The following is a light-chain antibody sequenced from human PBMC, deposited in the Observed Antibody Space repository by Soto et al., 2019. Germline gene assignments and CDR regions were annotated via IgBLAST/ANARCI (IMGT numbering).Light chain of an antibody. CDR2: GAS. J-gene: IGKJ1*01. Sequence: EIVLTQSPGTLSLSPGERATVSCRASRSASSSYFAWYQQKPGQAPRLLISGASNRATGIPDRFSGSGSGTDFTLTISRLEPEDFAVYYCQHYARSVGTFVQGTRVEIK. V-gene: IGKV3-20*01. CDR3: QHYARSVGT. CDR1: RSASSSY.